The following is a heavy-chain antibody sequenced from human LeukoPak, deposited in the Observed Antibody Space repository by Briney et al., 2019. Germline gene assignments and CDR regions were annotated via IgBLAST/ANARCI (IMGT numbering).Heavy chain of an antibody. CDR2: IIPILGIA. D-gene: IGHD4-23*01. V-gene: IGHV1-69*04. J-gene: IGHJ4*02. CDR1: GGTFSSYA. CDR3: ARLGNQGDY. Sequence: GASVKVSCKASGGTFSSYAISWVRQAPGQGLEWMGRIIPILGIANYAQKFQGRVTMTRDTSTSTVYMGLSSLRSEDTAVYYCARLGNQGDYWGQGTLVTVSS.